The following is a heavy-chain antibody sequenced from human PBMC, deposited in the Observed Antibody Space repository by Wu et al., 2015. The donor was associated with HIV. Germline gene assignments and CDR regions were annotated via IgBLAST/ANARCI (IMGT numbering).Heavy chain of an antibody. V-gene: IGHV1-46*01. Sequence: QVQLVQSGAEVKKPGASVKVSCKASGYTFTSYYMHWVRQAPGQGLEWMGIINPSGGSTSYAQKFQGRVTMTRDTSTSTVYMELSSLRSEDTAVYYCARDKFSLSSSWNERNWFDPWGQGTLVTVSS. CDR3: ARDKFSLSSSWNERNWFDP. D-gene: IGHD6-13*01. CDR2: INPSGGST. CDR1: GYTFTSYY. J-gene: IGHJ5*02.